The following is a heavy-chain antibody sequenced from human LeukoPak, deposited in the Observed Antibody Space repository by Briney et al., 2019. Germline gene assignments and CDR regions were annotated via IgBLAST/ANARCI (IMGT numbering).Heavy chain of an antibody. D-gene: IGHD3-22*01. V-gene: IGHV3-9*01. Sequence: GGFLRLSCAASGFTFSNYAMSWVRQAPGKGLEWVSGISWNSGSIGYADSVKGRFTISRDNAKNSLYLQMNSLRAEDTALYYCAKGPYDSSGYFSPTPFDYWGQGTLVTVSS. CDR1: GFTFSNYA. J-gene: IGHJ4*02. CDR2: ISWNSGSI. CDR3: AKGPYDSSGYFSPTPFDY.